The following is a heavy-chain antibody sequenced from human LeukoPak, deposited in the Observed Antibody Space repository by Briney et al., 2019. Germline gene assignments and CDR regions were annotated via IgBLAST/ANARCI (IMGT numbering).Heavy chain of an antibody. D-gene: IGHD3-3*01. CDR3: ARDRNQYYDFWSGSDY. J-gene: IGHJ4*02. CDR2: ISSSSSTI. Sequence: GGSLRLSCAASGFTFSSYSMNWVRQAPGKGLEWVSYISSSSSTIYYADSVKGRFTISRDNAKNSLYLQMNSLRDEDTAVYYCARDRNQYYDFWSGSDYWGQGTLVTVSS. V-gene: IGHV3-48*02. CDR1: GFTFSSYS.